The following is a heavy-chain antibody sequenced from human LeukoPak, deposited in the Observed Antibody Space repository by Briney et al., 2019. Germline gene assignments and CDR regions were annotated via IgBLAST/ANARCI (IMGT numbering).Heavy chain of an antibody. CDR3: ARARYYDSGDYYKEGYFDY. V-gene: IGHV4-39*07. J-gene: IGHJ4*02. CDR1: GGSISSSSYY. Sequence: SETLSLTCSVAGGSISSSSYYWGWIRQPPGKGLEWIGSIYYSGSTYSNPSLKSRVTISVDTSKNQISLKLSSVTAADTAVYYCARARYYDSGDYYKEGYFDYWGQGTLVTVSS. D-gene: IGHD3-22*01. CDR2: IYYSGST.